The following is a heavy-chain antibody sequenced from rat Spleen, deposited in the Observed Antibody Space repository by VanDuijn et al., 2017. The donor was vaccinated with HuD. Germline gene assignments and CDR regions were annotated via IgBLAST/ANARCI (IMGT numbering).Heavy chain of an antibody. Sequence: QVQLKESGPGLVQPSQTLSLTCTVSGFSLTSNGVSWVRQPPGKGLEWIGAIWSGGSTDYSSAIKSRLSISRDTSKSQVFLKMNSLQTEDTAMYFCARRTLYYWYFDFWGPGTMVTVSS. J-gene: IGHJ1*01. V-gene: IGHV2-16*01. CDR1: GFSLTSNG. CDR2: IWSGGST. CDR3: ARRTLYYWYFDF.